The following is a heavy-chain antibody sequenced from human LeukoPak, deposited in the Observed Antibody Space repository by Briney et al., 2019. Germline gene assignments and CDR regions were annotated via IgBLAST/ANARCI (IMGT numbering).Heavy chain of an antibody. CDR2: IYYSGST. Sequence: SETLSLTCTVSGGSISSGGYYWRWIRQHPGKGLEWIGYIYYSGSTYYNPSLKSRVTISVDTSKNQFSLKLSSVTAADTAVYYCAREPGFDSSGYLNWFDPWGQGTLVTVSS. J-gene: IGHJ5*02. CDR1: GGSISSGGYY. D-gene: IGHD3-22*01. V-gene: IGHV4-31*03. CDR3: AREPGFDSSGYLNWFDP.